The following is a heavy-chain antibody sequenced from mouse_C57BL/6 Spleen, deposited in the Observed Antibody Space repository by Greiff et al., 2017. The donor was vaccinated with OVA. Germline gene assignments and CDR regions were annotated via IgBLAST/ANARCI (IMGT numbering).Heavy chain of an antibody. CDR3: ARGESTYAMDY. V-gene: IGHV5-4*03. J-gene: IGHJ4*01. CDR2: ISDGGSYT. Sequence: DVMLVESGGGLVKPGGSLKLSCAASGFTFSSYAMSWVRQTPEKRLEWVATISDGGSYTYYPDNVKGRFTISRDNAKNNLYLQMSHLKSEDTAMYYCARGESTYAMDYWGQGTSVTVSS. CDR1: GFTFSSYA. D-gene: IGHD5-1*01.